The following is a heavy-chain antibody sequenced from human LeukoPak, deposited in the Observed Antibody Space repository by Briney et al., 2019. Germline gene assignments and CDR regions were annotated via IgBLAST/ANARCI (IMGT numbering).Heavy chain of an antibody. CDR3: ARAGGAYCTNGVCSPYYFDY. D-gene: IGHD2-8*01. CDR2: INPSGGST. V-gene: IGHV1-46*01. J-gene: IGHJ4*02. Sequence: ASVKVSCKASGGTFSSYAISWVRQAPGQGLEWMGIINPSGGSTSYAQKFQGRVTMTRDMSTSTVYMELSSLRSEDTAVYYCARAGGAYCTNGVCSPYYFDYWGQGTLVTVSS. CDR1: GGTFSSYA.